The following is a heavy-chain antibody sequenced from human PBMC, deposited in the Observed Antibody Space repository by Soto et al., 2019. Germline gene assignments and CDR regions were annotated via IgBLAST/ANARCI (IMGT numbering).Heavy chain of an antibody. J-gene: IGHJ5*02. CDR2: INHSGST. CDR3: ARGVQAAYQYNWFDP. Sequence: SETLSLTCAVYGGSFSGYYWSWIRQPPGKGLEWIGEINHSGSTNYNPSLKSRVTISVDTSKNQFSLKLSSVTAADTAVYYCARGVQAAYQYNWFDPWGQGTLVTVSS. CDR1: GGSFSGYY. V-gene: IGHV4-34*01. D-gene: IGHD2-2*01.